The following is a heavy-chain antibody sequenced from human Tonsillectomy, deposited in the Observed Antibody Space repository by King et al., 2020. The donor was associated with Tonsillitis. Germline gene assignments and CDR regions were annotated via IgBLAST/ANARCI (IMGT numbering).Heavy chain of an antibody. V-gene: IGHV3-23*04. CDR3: AKGWVEMDA. Sequence: VQLVESGGGLVQPGGSLSLSCAASGFTFISCAMTWVRQAPGMRLEWVSAISGSAGGTYYADSVKGRFTISRDNSKNTLYLQMNSLRAEDTAVYYCAKGWVEMDAWGQGTLVTVSS. CDR2: ISGSAGGT. D-gene: IGHD5-24*01. CDR1: GFTFISCA. J-gene: IGHJ4*02.